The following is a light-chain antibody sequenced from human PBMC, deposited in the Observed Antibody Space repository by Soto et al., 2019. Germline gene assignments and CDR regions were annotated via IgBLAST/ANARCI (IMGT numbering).Light chain of an antibody. CDR1: SSDVGGYNY. V-gene: IGLV2-14*01. CDR2: EVS. CDR3: SSYTSSSTIGV. J-gene: IGLJ1*01. Sequence: QSALTQPASVSGSPGQSITISCAGTSSDVGGYNYVSWYQQHPGKAPKLMIYEVSSRPSGVSNRFSGSKSGNTASLTISGLQAEDEADYYCSSYTSSSTIGVFGTGTKLTVL.